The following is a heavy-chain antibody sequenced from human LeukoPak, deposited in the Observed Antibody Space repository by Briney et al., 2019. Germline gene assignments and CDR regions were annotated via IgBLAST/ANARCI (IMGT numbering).Heavy chain of an antibody. CDR1: GYTFTSYG. CDR3: ARDFRYYDILTGPKKVEPFDY. J-gene: IGHJ4*02. CDR2: ISAYNGNT. V-gene: IGHV1-18*01. Sequence: ASVKVSCKASGYTFTSYGIIWVRQAPGQGLEWRGWISAYNGNTNYAQKLQGRVTMTTDTSTSTAYMELRSLRSDDTAVYYCARDFRYYDILTGPKKVEPFDYWGQGTLVTVSS. D-gene: IGHD3-9*01.